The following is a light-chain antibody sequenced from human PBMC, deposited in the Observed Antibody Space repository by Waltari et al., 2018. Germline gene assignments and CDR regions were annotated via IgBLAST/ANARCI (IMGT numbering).Light chain of an antibody. CDR1: SSNIGNNG. J-gene: IGLJ3*02. CDR3: AVWDDSLNGLV. CDR2: FNV. Sequence: QSVLTQPPSISEAPRQRVTISCSGSSSNIGNNGLNWYQHFPGKAPRLLIYFNVVLPSGVSDRFSGSQSGTSSSLAISGLQSEDEADYYCAVWDDSLNGLVFGGGTKLTV. V-gene: IGLV1-36*01.